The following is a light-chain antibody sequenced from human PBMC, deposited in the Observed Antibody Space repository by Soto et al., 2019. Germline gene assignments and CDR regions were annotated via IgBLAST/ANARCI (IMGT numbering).Light chain of an antibody. CDR3: QQYNNWPPWT. Sequence: EIVMTQSPATLSVSPGERATLSCRASQSVSSNLAWYQQKPGQAPSLLIYGASTRATGIPARFSGSVSGTEFTLPICRLQSEDFAAYYGQQYNNWPPWTFGQGTKVDIK. V-gene: IGKV3-15*01. CDR2: GAS. CDR1: QSVSSN. J-gene: IGKJ1*01.